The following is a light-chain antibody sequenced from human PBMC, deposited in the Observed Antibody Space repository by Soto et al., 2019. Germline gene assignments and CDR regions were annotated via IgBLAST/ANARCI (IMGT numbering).Light chain of an antibody. CDR2: KVS. CDR1: QSLLYSDGDTY. J-gene: IGKJ1*01. Sequence: DVVMTQSPLSLSVTLGQSASISCRSTQSLLYSDGDTYLNWYHQRPGQSPRRLIHKVSKRDSGVTDRISGSGSGSDFTLEISRVEAEDVGTYYCLQATHWPWTFGQGTKVDI. V-gene: IGKV2-30*01. CDR3: LQATHWPWT.